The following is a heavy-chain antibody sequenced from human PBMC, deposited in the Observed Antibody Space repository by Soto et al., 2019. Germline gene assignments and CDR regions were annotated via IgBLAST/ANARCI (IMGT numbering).Heavy chain of an antibody. CDR1: GFTLSGYA. J-gene: IGHJ6*03. D-gene: IGHD6-6*01. V-gene: IGHV3-64*01. CDR2: ISSNGVGT. CDR3: ARRARPDFYYMDV. Sequence: EVQLAESGGGLAQPGGSLRLSCAASGFTLSGYAMDWVRQAPGKGLEYVSGISSNGVGTYYANSVQGRFTISRDNSKNTVYLQMGSLRPEDMEVYYCARRARPDFYYMDVWGKGTTVTVSS.